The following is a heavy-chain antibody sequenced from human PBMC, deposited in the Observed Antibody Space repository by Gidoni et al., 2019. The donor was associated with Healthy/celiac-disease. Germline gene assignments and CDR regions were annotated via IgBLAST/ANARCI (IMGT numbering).Heavy chain of an antibody. CDR2: IYYSGST. J-gene: IGHJ4*02. CDR3: ARHSSSLNPWDY. Sequence: QVQLQESGPGLVKPSQTLSLTCTVSGGPLSSGGYYWSWIRQHPGKGLEWIGYIYYSGSTYYNPSLKSRVTISVDTSKNQFSLKLSSVTAADTAVYYCARHSSSLNPWDYWGQGTLVTVSS. V-gene: IGHV4-31*03. D-gene: IGHD6-13*01. CDR1: GGPLSSGGYY.